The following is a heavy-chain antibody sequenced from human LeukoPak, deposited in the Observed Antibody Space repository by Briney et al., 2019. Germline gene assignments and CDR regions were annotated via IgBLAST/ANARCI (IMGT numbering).Heavy chain of an antibody. CDR2: ISSSGSTI. V-gene: IGHV3-48*03. CDR3: AELGITMIGGV. D-gene: IGHD3-10*02. J-gene: IGHJ6*04. Sequence: GGALRLSCAASGFTFSSYDMNWVRQAPGKGLEWVSYISSSGSTIYYADSVKGRFTISRDNAKNSLYLQMNSLRAEDTAVYYCAELGITMIGGVWGKGTTVTISS. CDR1: GFTFSSYD.